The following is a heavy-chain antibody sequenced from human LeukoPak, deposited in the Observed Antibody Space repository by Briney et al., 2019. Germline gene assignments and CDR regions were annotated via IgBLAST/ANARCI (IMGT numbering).Heavy chain of an antibody. CDR3: ARDHIVSGYLGGYYYYYGMDV. V-gene: IGHV4-59*01. CDR1: GGSISSYY. J-gene: IGHJ6*02. CDR2: IYYSGST. Sequence: SETLSLTCTVSGGSISSYYWSWIRQPPGKGLEWIGYIYYSGSTNYNPSLKSRVTISVDTSKNQFSLKLSSVTAVDTAVYYCARDHIVSGYLGGYYYYYGMDVWGQGTTVTVSS. D-gene: IGHD2-15*01.